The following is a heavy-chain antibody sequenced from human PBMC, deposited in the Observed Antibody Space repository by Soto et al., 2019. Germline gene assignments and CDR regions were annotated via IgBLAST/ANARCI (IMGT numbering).Heavy chain of an antibody. CDR2: IYSGGYT. Sequence: EVQLVESGGGLIQPGGSLRLSCAVSGFTVSNHYMSWVRQAPGKGLEGVSVIYSGGYTAYGDSVKGRFTISRDNSKNTLYLQMKSRGADAAAVYSGATRGGGGGYWGQGTLVTVSS. CDR1: GFTVSNHY. J-gene: IGHJ4*02. CDR3: ATRGGGGGY. D-gene: IGHD3-10*01. V-gene: IGHV3-53*01.